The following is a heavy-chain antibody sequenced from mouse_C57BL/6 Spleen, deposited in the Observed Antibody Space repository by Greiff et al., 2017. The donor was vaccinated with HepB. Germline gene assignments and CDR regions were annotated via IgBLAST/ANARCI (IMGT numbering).Heavy chain of an antibody. Sequence: EVQGVESGGGLVQPGGSLKLSCAASGFTFSSYGMSWVRQTPDKRLELVATINSNGGSTYYPDSVKGRFTISRDNAKNTLYLQMSSLKSEDIAMYYCARMARTINWGQGTTLTVSS. CDR3: ARMARTIN. V-gene: IGHV5-6-3*01. CDR2: INSNGGST. J-gene: IGHJ2*01. CDR1: GFTFSSYG.